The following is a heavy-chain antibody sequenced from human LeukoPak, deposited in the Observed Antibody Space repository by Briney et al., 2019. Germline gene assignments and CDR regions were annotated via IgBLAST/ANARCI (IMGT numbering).Heavy chain of an antibody. CDR2: IYSGADT. V-gene: IGHV3-53*01. CDR1: GFTVSSNY. J-gene: IGHJ3*01. D-gene: IGHD2-2*01. Sequence: PGGSLRLSCAASGFTVSSNYMSWVRQAPGRGLEWVSIIYSGADTYYADSVKGRFTISRDNSKNTLFLQMNGLRAEDTAVYYCAKDRSCSGSSCNVGSWGQGTMVTVSS. CDR3: AKDRSCSGSSCNVGS.